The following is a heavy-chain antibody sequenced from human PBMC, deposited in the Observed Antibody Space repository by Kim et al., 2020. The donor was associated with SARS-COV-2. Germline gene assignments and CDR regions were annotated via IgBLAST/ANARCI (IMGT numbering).Heavy chain of an antibody. D-gene: IGHD6-19*01. CDR1: GYTFTSYG. J-gene: IGHJ4*02. CDR2: ISPYNGNT. CDR3: ARDKALAYDS. Sequence: ASVKVSCKTSGYTFTSYGITWVRQAPGQGLEWMGWISPYNGNTNYPQKLQGRVTMTTDTSTSTAYMELRSLRSDDTAFYYCARDKALAYDSWGQGTLVTVSS. V-gene: IGHV1-18*01.